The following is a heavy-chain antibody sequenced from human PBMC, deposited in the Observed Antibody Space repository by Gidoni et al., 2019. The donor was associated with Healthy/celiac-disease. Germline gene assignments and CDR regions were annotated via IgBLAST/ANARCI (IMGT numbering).Heavy chain of an antibody. J-gene: IGHJ2*01. Sequence: QVQLVQSGAEVKKPGSSVKVSCKGSGGTFSSYAISWVRQAPGQGLEWMGGIIPIFVTANYAQKFQGRVTITADKSTSTAYMELSSLRSEDTAVYYCARPDYDSSGYYNPSWYFDLWGRGTLVTVSS. CDR1: GGTFSSYA. D-gene: IGHD3-22*01. V-gene: IGHV1-69*06. CDR3: ARPDYDSSGYYNPSWYFDL. CDR2: IIPIFVTA.